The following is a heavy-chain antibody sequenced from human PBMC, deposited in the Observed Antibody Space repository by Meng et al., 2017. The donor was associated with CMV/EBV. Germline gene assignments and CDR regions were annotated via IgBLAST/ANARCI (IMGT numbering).Heavy chain of an antibody. CDR2: IYYSGST. CDR1: RGSISSYY. Sequence: GQLQEPGPGLVQPSETLSLPCPVPRGSISSYYWSWIRQPPGKGLEWIGYIYYSGSTNYNPSLKSRVTISVDTSKNQFSLKLSSVTAADTAVYYCARGYYDFWSGYYGVGYFDYWGQGTLVTVSS. D-gene: IGHD3-3*01. CDR3: ARGYYDFWSGYYGVGYFDY. V-gene: IGHV4-59*01. J-gene: IGHJ4*02.